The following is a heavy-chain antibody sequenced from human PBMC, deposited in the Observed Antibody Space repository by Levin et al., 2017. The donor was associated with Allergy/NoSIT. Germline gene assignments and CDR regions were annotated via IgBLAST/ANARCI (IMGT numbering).Heavy chain of an antibody. V-gene: IGHV3-30*03. CDR1: GFTFSANG. CDR3: ARDYCRITSCYDY. D-gene: IGHD2-2*01. CDR2: ISYDGNNK. Sequence: QSGGSLRLSCAASGFTFSANGMTWVRQAPGKGLEWVAFISYDGNNKYYVDSVKGRFTISRDSSKNTLYLQMNSLRVEDTAVYYCARDYCRITSCYDYWGQGTLVTVSS. J-gene: IGHJ4*02.